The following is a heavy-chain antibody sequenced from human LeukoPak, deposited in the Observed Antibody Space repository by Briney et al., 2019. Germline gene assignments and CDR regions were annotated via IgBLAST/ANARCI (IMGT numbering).Heavy chain of an antibody. CDR2: IYYSGST. Sequence: KPSETLSLTCTVSGGSISSSSYYWRWIRQPPGKGLEWIGSIYYSGSTYYNPSLKSRVTISVDTSKNQFSLKLSSVTAADTAVYYCASRRIRSYSSSPGAFDIWGQGTMVTVSS. J-gene: IGHJ3*02. CDR1: GGSISSSSYY. V-gene: IGHV4-39*07. D-gene: IGHD6-13*01. CDR3: ASRRIRSYSSSPGAFDI.